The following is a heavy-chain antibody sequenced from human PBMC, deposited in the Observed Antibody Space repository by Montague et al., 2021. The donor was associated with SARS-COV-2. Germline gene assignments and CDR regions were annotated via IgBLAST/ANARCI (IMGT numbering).Heavy chain of an antibody. V-gene: IGHV4-59*01. D-gene: IGHD1-1*01. Sequence: SETLSLTCEVSGGSIRSYYWSWIRQSPGKGLEWIGYVHYTGSTKYNPSLKTRVTLPLDTPKNHFSLRLNSVTAAATAAYYCSRAQNICFIANCVNYFDLWGLGALVSVSS. CDR2: VHYTGST. CDR1: GGSIRSYY. CDR3: SRAQNICFIANCVNYFDL. J-gene: IGHJ4*02.